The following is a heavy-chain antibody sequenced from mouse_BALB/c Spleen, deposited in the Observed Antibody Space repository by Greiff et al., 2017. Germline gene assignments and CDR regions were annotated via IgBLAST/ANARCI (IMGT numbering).Heavy chain of an antibody. V-gene: IGHV1-80*01. CDR1: GYAFSSYW. Sequence: VQGVESGAELVRPGSSVKISCKASGYAFSSYWMNWVKQRPGQGLEWIGQIYPGDGDTNYNGKFKGKATLTADKSSSTAYMQLSSLTSEDSAVYFCARSGGNYAMDYWGQGTSVTVSS. CDR2: IYPGDGDT. D-gene: IGHD1-1*02. CDR3: ARSGGNYAMDY. J-gene: IGHJ4*01.